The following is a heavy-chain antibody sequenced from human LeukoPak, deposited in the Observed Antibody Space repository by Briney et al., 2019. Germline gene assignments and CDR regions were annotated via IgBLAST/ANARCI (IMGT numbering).Heavy chain of an antibody. CDR1: GFTFDDYA. V-gene: IGHV3-9*03. D-gene: IGHD6-13*01. CDR3: AKAYSSSWYYFDY. J-gene: IGHJ4*02. Sequence: GGSLRLSCAASGFTFDDYAMHWVRQAPGKGLEWVSGISWNSGSIGYADSVKGRFTISRDNAKNSLYLQMNSLRAEDMALYYCAKAYSSSWYYFDYWGQGTLVTVSS. CDR2: ISWNSGSI.